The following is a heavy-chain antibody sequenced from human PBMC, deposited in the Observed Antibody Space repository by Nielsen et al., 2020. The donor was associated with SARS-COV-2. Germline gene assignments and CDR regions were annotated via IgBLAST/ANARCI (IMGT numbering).Heavy chain of an antibody. CDR1: GFTFSSYS. D-gene: IGHD6-13*01. CDR2: IKQDGSEK. J-gene: IGHJ4*02. V-gene: IGHV3-7*03. CDR3: AREGAAAAFFDY. Sequence: GESLKISCAASGFTFSSYSMNWVRQAPGKGLEWVANIKQDGSEKYYVDSVKGRFTISRDNAKNSLYLQMNSLRAEDTAVYYCAREGAAAAFFDYWGQGTLVTVSS.